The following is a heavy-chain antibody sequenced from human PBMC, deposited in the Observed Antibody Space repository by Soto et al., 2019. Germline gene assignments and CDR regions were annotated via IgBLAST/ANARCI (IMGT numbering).Heavy chain of an antibody. CDR2: IIPIFGTA. D-gene: IGHD6-13*01. CDR3: ARVRVSSWLTIYYYYYGMDV. V-gene: IGHV1-69*01. Sequence: QVQLVQSGAEVKKPGSSVKVSCTASGGTFSSYAISWVRQAPGQGLEWMGGIIPIFGTANYAQKFQGRVTITADESTSTAYMELSSLRSEDTAVYYCARVRVSSWLTIYYYYYGMDVWGQGTTVTVSS. J-gene: IGHJ6*02. CDR1: GGTFSSYA.